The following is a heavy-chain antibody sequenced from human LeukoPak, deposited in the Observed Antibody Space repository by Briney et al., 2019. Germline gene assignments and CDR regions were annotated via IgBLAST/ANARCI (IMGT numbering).Heavy chain of an antibody. D-gene: IGHD5-18*01. J-gene: IGHJ6*03. V-gene: IGHV4-34*01. CDR3: ARGGEYSYGYKAYLYMDV. Sequence: PSETLSLTCAVYGGSFSGYYWSWIRQPPGKGLEWIGEINHSGSTNYNPSLKSRVTISVDTSKNQFSLKLSSVTAADTAVYYCARGGEYSYGYKAYLYMDVWGKGTTVTASS. CDR2: INHSGST. CDR1: GGSFSGYY.